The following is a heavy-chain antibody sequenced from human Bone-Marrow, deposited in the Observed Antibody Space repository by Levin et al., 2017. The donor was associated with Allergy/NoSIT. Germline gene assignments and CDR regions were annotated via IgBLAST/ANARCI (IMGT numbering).Heavy chain of an antibody. V-gene: IGHV3-30*18. CDR2: ISYDGSEK. CDR1: GFTFSSYA. J-gene: IGHJ2*01. Sequence: GESLKISCAASGFTFSSYAVHWVRQAPGKGMEWVALISYDGSEKNYADSVKGRFAISRDNSKNTVFLQMSNLRPEETDVFYGAKGLRNYNFWSGHYSAGYFDVWGRGTLVTVSS. CDR3: AKGLRNYNFWSGHYSAGYFDV. D-gene: IGHD3-3*01.